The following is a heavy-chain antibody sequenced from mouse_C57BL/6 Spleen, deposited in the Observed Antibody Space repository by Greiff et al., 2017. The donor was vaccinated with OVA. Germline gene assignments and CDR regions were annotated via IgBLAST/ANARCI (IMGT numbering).Heavy chain of an antibody. CDR2: IYPRSGTT. CDR1: GYTFTSYG. Sequence: QVQLQQSGAELARPGASVKLSCKASGYTFTSYGISWVKQRNGQGLEWIGEIYPRSGTTYYNEKFKGKATLTADKSSSTAYMELRSLTSEDAEVYFCARQSSGYAWFAYWGKGTLVTVSA. CDR3: ARQSSGYAWFAY. D-gene: IGHD3-2*02. J-gene: IGHJ3*01. V-gene: IGHV1-81*01.